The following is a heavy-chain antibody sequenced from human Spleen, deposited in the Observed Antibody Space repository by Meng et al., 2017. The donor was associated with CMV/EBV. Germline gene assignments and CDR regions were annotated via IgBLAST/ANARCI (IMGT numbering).Heavy chain of an antibody. V-gene: IGHV3-30*04. J-gene: IGHJ4*02. Sequence: GESLKISCAASGFTFSAYAFHWVRQAPGKGLEWVALTSFDGTNNFYADSVKGRFTISRDNAKHSLYLQMNSLRAEDTAVYFCARDSVPYFDSWGQGTLVTVSS. CDR2: TSFDGTNN. CDR1: GFTFSAYA. CDR3: ARDSVPYFDS.